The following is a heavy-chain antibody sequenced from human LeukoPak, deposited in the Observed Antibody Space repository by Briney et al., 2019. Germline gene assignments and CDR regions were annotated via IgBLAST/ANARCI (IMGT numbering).Heavy chain of an antibody. CDR3: ARYPLPSNAFDI. Sequence: ASVKVSCKASGGTFSSYAISWVRQAPGQGLEWMGRIIPILGIANYAQKFQGRVTITADKSTSTAYMELSSLRSEDTAVYYCARYPLPSNAFDIWGQGTMVTVSS. CDR2: IIPILGIA. D-gene: IGHD1-26*01. J-gene: IGHJ3*02. CDR1: GGTFSSYA. V-gene: IGHV1-69*04.